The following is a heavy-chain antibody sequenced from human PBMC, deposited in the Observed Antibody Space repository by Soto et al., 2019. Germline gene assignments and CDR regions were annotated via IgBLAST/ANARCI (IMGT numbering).Heavy chain of an antibody. D-gene: IGHD2-2*01. CDR2: IRSTSDGGTT. J-gene: IGHJ4*02. CDR1: GFTFTYAW. CDR3: TAGWPAPRLDY. Sequence: PGGSLRLSCAASGFTFTYAWMNWVRQAPGKGLEWVGRIRSTSDGGTTDYAAPVEGRFTISRDDSKDTLSLEMNSLKTEDTAMYYCTAGWPAPRLDYWGQGTLVTVSS. V-gene: IGHV3-15*07.